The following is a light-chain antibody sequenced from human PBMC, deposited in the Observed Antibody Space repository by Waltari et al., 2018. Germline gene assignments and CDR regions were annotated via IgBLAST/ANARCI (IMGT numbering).Light chain of an antibody. CDR1: VLGAHF. CDR2: EDD. CDR3: VSGDEDILV. Sequence: SYELTQLPSVSVSPGQTARITCSGDVLGAHFSDWYRQAPGQAPVLVIYEDDKRYPGVPERFSGSTSGNTATLTISRVLTEDEADYYCVSGDEDILVFGGGTKLTVL. V-gene: IGLV3-22*01. J-gene: IGLJ3*02.